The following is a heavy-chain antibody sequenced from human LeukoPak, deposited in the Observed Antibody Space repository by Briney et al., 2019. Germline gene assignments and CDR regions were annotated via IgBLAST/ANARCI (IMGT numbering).Heavy chain of an antibody. J-gene: IGHJ4*02. D-gene: IGHD4-17*01. CDR1: GGSLSGYD. CDR3: ATEWTDGEYVDY. CDR2: TDQNEIT. Sequence: PSETLSLTCAVSGGSLSGYDWSWIRQPPGKGLEWIGDTDQNEITNYNPSLKSRVSISVDMSKNHFFLKLNSVTAADTAVYYCATEWTDGEYVDYWGQGTLVTVSS. V-gene: IGHV4-34*01.